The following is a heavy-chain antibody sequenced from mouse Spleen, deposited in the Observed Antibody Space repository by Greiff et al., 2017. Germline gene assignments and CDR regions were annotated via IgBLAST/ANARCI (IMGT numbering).Heavy chain of an antibody. D-gene: IGHD1-1*01. CDR3: ARRGYGSRGWYFDV. Sequence: QVQLKESGPGLVQPSQSLSITCTVSGFSLTSYGVHWVRQSPGKGLEWLGVIWSGGSTDYNAAFISRLSISKDNSKSQVFFKMNSLQADDTAIYYCARRGYGSRGWYFDVWGTGTTVTVSS. CDR2: IWSGGST. CDR1: GFSLTSYG. V-gene: IGHV2-2*01. J-gene: IGHJ1*03.